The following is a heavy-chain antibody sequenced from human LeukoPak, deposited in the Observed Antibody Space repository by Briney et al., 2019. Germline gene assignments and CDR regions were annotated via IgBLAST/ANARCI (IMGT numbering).Heavy chain of an antibody. Sequence: SVKVSCKASGYTFTIYYMHWVRQAPGQGLEWMGIINPSGGSTSYAQKFQGRVTMTRDTSTSTVYMELSSLISEDTALYYCARVGVDLEYCSGGSCYSNYYYYGMDVWGQGTTVTVSS. V-gene: IGHV1-46*01. D-gene: IGHD2-15*01. J-gene: IGHJ6*02. CDR2: INPSGGST. CDR1: GYTFTIYY. CDR3: ARVGVDLEYCSGGSCYSNYYYYGMDV.